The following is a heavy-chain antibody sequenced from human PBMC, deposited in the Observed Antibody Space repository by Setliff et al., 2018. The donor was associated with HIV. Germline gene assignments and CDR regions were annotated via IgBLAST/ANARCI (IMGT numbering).Heavy chain of an antibody. V-gene: IGHV4-39*01. CDR2: IFYTGST. Sequence: SETLSLTCSVSGDSIISDTYYWGWIRQPPGKGPEWIASIFYTGSTFYTSSLKSRVRVSMDKPKNQFSLESTSVTTEDTAVFYCARQTRNRYDVLTGYSVLWGQGILVTVSS. CDR3: ARQTRNRYDVLTGYSVL. J-gene: IGHJ4*02. D-gene: IGHD3-9*01. CDR1: GDSIISDTYY.